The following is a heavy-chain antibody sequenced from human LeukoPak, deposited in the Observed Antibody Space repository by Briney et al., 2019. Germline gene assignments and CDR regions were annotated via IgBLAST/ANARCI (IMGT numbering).Heavy chain of an antibody. CDR1: GGTFSSYA. CDR3: ARSTDLIYYFDY. D-gene: IGHD1-1*01. V-gene: IGHV1-69*05. CDR2: IIPIFGTA. J-gene: IGHJ4*02. Sequence: SVKVSCKASGGTFSSYAISWVRQAPGQGLEWMGGIIPIFGTANYAQKFQGRVTITTDESTSTAYMELSSLRSEDTAVYYCARSTDLIYYFDYWGQGTLVTVSS.